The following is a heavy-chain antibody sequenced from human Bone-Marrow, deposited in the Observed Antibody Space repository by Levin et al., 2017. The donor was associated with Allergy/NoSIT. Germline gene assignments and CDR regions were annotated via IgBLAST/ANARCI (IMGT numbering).Heavy chain of an antibody. J-gene: IGHJ5*02. CDR2: IYYTGSS. CDR1: YASIRSDS. Sequence: SQTLSLTCTVSYASIRSDSWTWVRPSPGKGLEWIGNIYYTGSSKYNPSLKSRVTISLDKSKNQFSLRLNSVTAADSAVYYCAREPTGWFDPWGQGILVTVSS. V-gene: IGHV4-59*01. CDR3: AREPTGWFDP.